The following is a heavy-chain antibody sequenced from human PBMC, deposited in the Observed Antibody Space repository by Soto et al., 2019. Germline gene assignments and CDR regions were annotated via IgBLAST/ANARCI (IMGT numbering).Heavy chain of an antibody. CDR3: AREPGYCTNGVCYSPPRRMDI. CDR1: GGSISSGGYY. V-gene: IGHV4-31*03. D-gene: IGHD2-8*01. CDR2: IYYSGST. Sequence: QVQLQESGPGLVKPSQTLSLTCTVSGGSISSGGYYWSWIRQHPGKGLEWIGYIYYSGSTYYNPCLKSRVTQTVHRDKNPFSLKLSLVTGAGTGVYFFAREPGYCTNGVCYSPPRRMDIWGQGTTVTVSS. J-gene: IGHJ6*02.